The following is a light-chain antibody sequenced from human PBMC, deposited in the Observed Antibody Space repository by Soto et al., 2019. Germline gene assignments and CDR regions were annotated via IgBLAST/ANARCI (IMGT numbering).Light chain of an antibody. J-gene: IGLJ7*01. CDR2: EVT. V-gene: IGLV2-8*01. CDR3: AAWDDSLNGAV. CDR1: SSDVGGYNY. Sequence: QSALTQPPSASGSPGQSVTISCTGTSSDVGGYNYVSWYQQHPGKAPKLMIYEVTKRPSGVPDRFSGSKSGTSASLAISGLQSEDEADYYCAAWDDSLNGAVFGGGTQLTVL.